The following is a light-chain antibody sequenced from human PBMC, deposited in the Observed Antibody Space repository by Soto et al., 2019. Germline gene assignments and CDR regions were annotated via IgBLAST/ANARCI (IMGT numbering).Light chain of an antibody. CDR1: SSDVGDYDY. V-gene: IGLV2-8*01. Sequence: QSALTQPASASGSAGESVTFSCTGTSSDVGDYDYVSWYQQHPGKAPKLIIYEVSKRPSGVPDRFSGSKSGNTASLTVSGLQAEDEADYYCTSYAGSNNVVFGGGTKLTV. CDR3: TSYAGSNNVV. J-gene: IGLJ2*01. CDR2: EVS.